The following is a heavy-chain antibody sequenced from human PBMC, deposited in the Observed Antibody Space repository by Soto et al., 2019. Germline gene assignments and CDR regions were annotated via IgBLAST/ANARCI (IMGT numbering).Heavy chain of an antibody. CDR1: GFTFSSYA. V-gene: IGHV3-23*01. J-gene: IGHJ6*03. CDR2: TSGSGGST. CDR3: AKNAELLWFGDLGYMDV. Sequence: GGSLRLSCAASGFTFSSYAMSWVRQAPGKGLEWVSATSGSGGSTYYADSMKGRFTISRDNSKNTLYLQMNSLRAEDTAVYYCAKNAELLWFGDLGYMDVWGKGTTVTVSS. D-gene: IGHD3-10*01.